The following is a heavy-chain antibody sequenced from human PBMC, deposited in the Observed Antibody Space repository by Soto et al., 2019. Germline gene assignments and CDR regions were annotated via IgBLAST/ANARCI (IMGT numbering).Heavy chain of an antibody. V-gene: IGHV3-7*01. CDR3: ERDQGGQSGNFTFDH. CDR2: IKQDGSEK. D-gene: IGHD1-26*01. CDR1: GFTFSSYW. J-gene: IGHJ4*02. Sequence: PGGSLRLSCAASGFTFSSYWMSWVRQAPGKGLEWVANIKQDGSEKYYVDSVKGRFTISRDNAKNSLYLQMNSLRAEDTAVYYCERDQGGQSGNFTFDHWGQGALVTVSS.